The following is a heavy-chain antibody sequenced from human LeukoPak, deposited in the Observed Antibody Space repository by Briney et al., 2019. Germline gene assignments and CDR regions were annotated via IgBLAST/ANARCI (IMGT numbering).Heavy chain of an antibody. V-gene: IGHV3-53*01. Sequence: GGSLRLSCAASGFTVSSNYMSWVRQAPGKGLEWVSVIYSGGSTYYADSVKGRFTISRDNSKNTLYLQMNSLRAEDTAVYYCARGAIQLWPRGMDVWGQGTTVTVSS. J-gene: IGHJ6*02. D-gene: IGHD5-18*01. CDR3: ARGAIQLWPRGMDV. CDR2: IYSGGST. CDR1: GFTVSSNY.